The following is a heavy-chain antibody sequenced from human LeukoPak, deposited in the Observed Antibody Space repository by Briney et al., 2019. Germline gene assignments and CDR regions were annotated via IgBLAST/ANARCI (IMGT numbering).Heavy chain of an antibody. D-gene: IGHD2-21*02. CDR2: ISYDGSNK. Sequence: GGSLRLSCAASGFTFSSYGMHWVRQAPGKGLEWVAVISYDGSNKYYADSVKGRFTISRDNSKNTLYLQMNSLRAEDTAVYYCAKGSEGGDFGYSDYWGQGTLVTVSS. CDR1: GFTFSSYG. CDR3: AKGSEGGDFGYSDY. V-gene: IGHV3-30*18. J-gene: IGHJ4*02.